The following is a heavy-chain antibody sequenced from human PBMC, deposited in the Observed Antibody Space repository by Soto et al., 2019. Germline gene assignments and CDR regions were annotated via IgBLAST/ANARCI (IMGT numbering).Heavy chain of an antibody. CDR2: INYSGST. CDR1: GASISSNDYD. Sequence: QVQLQESGPGLVHPSQTLSLTCTVFGASISSNDYDWSWIRQPPGKGLEWIGHINYSGSTYHTPSLVSRLSMSMYSSKNQFALRLTSGTAAHTAFWYSVSLRGYNPGLRGDWFAPWG. V-gene: IGHV4-30-4*01. CDR3: VSLRGYNPGLRGDWFAP. J-gene: IGHJ5*02. D-gene: IGHD5-18*01.